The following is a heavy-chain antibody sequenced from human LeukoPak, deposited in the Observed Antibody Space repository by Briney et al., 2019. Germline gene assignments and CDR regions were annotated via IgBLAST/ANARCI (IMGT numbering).Heavy chain of an antibody. J-gene: IGHJ4*02. CDR1: GFIFSSYW. D-gene: IGHD6-13*01. CDR2: IHSDGSGT. CDR3: ARGRSSSSWSDY. V-gene: IGHV3-74*01. Sequence: GGPLRLSCAASGFIFSSYWMHWVRQAPGKGLVWVSRIHSDGSGTTYADSVKGRFTISRDNAKNTLYLQMTGLRDEDAAVYYCARGRSSSSWSDYWGQGTLVTVSS.